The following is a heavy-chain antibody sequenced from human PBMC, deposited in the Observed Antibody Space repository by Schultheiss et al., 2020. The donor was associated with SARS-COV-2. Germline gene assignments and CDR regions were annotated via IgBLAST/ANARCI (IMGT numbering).Heavy chain of an antibody. CDR1: GGTFSSYA. Sequence: SVKVSCKASGGTFSSYAISWVRQAPGQGLEWMGGIIPLFGTANYAQQFQGRVTITADKSTSTAYMELSSLRSEDTAVYYCAGPTAHRLHCSSTSCYPYYYYYGMDVWGQGTTVTVSS. CDR3: AGPTAHRLHCSSTSCYPYYYYYGMDV. CDR2: IIPLFGTA. V-gene: IGHV1-69*06. J-gene: IGHJ6*02. D-gene: IGHD2-2*01.